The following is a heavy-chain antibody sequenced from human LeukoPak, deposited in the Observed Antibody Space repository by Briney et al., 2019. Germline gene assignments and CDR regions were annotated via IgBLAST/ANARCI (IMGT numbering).Heavy chain of an antibody. V-gene: IGHV4-31*03. CDR3: ARTPEKYYYGSGSYVNWFDP. J-gene: IGHJ5*02. D-gene: IGHD3-10*01. CDR2: IYYSGST. CDR1: GGSIGSGGYY. Sequence: SESLSLTCTVSGGSIGSGGYYWSWIRQHPGKGLEWIGYIYYSGSTYYNPSLKSRVTISVDTSKNQFSLKLSSVTAADTAVYYCARTPEKYYYGSGSYVNWFDPWGQGTLVTVSS.